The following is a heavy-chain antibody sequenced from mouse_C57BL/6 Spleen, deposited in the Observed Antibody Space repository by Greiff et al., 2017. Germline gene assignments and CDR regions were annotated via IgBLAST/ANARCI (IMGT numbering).Heavy chain of an antibody. CDR3: ARSGGYDMGYYFDY. Sequence: QVQLQQSGAELVKPGASVKISCKASGYAFSSYWMNWVKQRPGKGLEWIGQIYPGDGDTNYNGKFKGKATLTADKSSSTAYMQLSSLTSEDSAVYFCARSGGYDMGYYFDYWGQGTTLTVSS. CDR1: GYAFSSYW. D-gene: IGHD2-2*01. V-gene: IGHV1-80*01. J-gene: IGHJ2*01. CDR2: IYPGDGDT.